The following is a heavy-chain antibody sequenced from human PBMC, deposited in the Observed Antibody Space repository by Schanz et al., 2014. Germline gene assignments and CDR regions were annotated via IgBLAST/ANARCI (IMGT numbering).Heavy chain of an antibody. Sequence: EVQLVESGGGLVQPGGSLRLSCAASGFTFDKYAMHWVRQAPGKGLEWVSVISWNSGTIGYADSVKGRFTISRDNSKNTLYLQMNSLRAEDTAVYYCAKTPREYCNYDNCPNWFDSWGQGTLVTASS. CDR1: GFTFDKYA. V-gene: IGHV3-9*01. D-gene: IGHD2-15*01. J-gene: IGHJ5*01. CDR3: AKTPREYCNYDNCPNWFDS. CDR2: ISWNSGTI.